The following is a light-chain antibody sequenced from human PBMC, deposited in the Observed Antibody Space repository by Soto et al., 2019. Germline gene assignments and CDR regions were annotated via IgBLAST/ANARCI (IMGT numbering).Light chain of an antibody. Sequence: GVTKSSGTLCLSSGEKANLSCRASQTVIRNNFACHQQKAGQTTRLLYYGACIRSTGISDRFSGSGSGTDFTLTISILEPDDGVVYCSQQPGTSPITSGQGTRLEIK. CDR1: QTVIRNN. V-gene: IGKV3-20*01. J-gene: IGKJ5*01. CDR2: GAC. CDR3: QQPGTSPIT.